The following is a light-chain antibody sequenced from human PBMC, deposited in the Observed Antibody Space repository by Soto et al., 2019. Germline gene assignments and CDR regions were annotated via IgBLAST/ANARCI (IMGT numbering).Light chain of an antibody. Sequence: EIVLTQSPATLSLSPGERATLSCRASQSVRSYLAWYQQKPGQAPRLLIYDASSRATGIPARFSGSGSGTDFTLTISSLEPEDFAVYYYQQRSNWPPYTFGQGTKLEIK. CDR1: QSVRSY. CDR3: QQRSNWPPYT. CDR2: DAS. V-gene: IGKV3-11*01. J-gene: IGKJ2*01.